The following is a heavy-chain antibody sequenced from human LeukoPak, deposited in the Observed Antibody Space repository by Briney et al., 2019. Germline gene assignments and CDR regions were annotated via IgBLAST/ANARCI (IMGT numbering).Heavy chain of an antibody. CDR2: IDPGDSET. J-gene: IGHJ3*02. Sequence: GESLRISCKGSGYRFTRYWIAWVRQMPGKGLQWMGIIDPGDSETRYSPSFQGQVTITADKSISTAYLNWNSLTASDTAMYYCARLNDGFDIWGQGAMVIVSS. V-gene: IGHV5-51*01. CDR1: GYRFTRYW. CDR3: ARLNDGFDI.